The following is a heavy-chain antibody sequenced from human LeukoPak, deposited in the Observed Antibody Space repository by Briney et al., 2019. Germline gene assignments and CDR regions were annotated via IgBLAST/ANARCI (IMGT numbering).Heavy chain of an antibody. CDR1: GFTFSSYG. CDR3: ARDSDTAMVTGSDY. CDR2: ISYDGSNK. D-gene: IGHD5-18*01. V-gene: IGHV3-30*03. Sequence: GGSLRLSCAASGFTFSSYGMHWVRQAPGKGLEWVAVISYDGSNKYYADSVKGRFTISRDNSKNTLYLQMNSLRAEDTAVYYCARDSDTAMVTGSDYWGQGTLVTVSS. J-gene: IGHJ4*02.